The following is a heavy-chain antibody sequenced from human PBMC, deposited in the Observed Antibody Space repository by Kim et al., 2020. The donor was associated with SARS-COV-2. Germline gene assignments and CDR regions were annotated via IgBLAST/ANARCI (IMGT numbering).Heavy chain of an antibody. V-gene: IGHV3-11*06. CDR3: ARDYDFWSGYYISYYGMDV. D-gene: IGHD3-3*01. Sequence: GRFTISRDNAKNSLYLQMNSLRAEDTAVYYCARDYDFWSGYYISYYGMDVWGQGTTVTVSS. J-gene: IGHJ6*02.